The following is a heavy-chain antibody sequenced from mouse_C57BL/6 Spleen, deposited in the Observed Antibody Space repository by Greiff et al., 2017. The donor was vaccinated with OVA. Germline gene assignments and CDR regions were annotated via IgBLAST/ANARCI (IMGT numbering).Heavy chain of an antibody. D-gene: IGHD2-10*01. CDR1: GYTFTSYW. Sequence: QVQLQQPGAELVQPGASVKLSCKASGYTFTSYWMHWVKQRPGQGLEWIGMIHPNSGSTNYNEKCKSKATLTVDKSSSTAYMQLSSLTSEDSAVYYCARGLLRNFDVWGTGTTVTVSS. J-gene: IGHJ1*03. CDR3: ARGLLRNFDV. V-gene: IGHV1-64*01. CDR2: IHPNSGST.